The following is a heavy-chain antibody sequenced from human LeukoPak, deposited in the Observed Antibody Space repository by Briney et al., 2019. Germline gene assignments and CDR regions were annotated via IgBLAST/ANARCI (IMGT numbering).Heavy chain of an antibody. D-gene: IGHD5-12*01. CDR1: GGSISSSSYY. CDR3: ARQVDIVATIETNWFDP. J-gene: IGHJ5*02. CDR2: IYYSGST. V-gene: IGHV4-61*05. Sequence: PSETLSLTCTVSGGSISSSSYYWGWIRQPPGKGLEWIGYIYYSGSTNYNPSLKSRVTISVDTSKNQFSLKLSSVTAADAAVYYCARQVDIVATIETNWFDPWGQGTLVTVSS.